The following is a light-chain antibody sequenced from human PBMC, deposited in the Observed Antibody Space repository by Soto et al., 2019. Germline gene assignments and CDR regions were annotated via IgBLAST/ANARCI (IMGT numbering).Light chain of an antibody. CDR3: QSYDSSLSGSNVV. Sequence: QSVLTQPPSVSGAPGQRVTISCTGSSSNIGACYDVHWYQQLPGTAPKLLIYGNSNRPSGVPDRFSGSKSGTSASLAITGLQAEDEAEYYCQSYDSSLSGSNVVFGGGTKLTVL. CDR1: SSNIGACYD. CDR2: GNS. V-gene: IGLV1-40*01. J-gene: IGLJ2*01.